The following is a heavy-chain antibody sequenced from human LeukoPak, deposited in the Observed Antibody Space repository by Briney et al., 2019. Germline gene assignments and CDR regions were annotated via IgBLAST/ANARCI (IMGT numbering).Heavy chain of an antibody. D-gene: IGHD6-13*01. Sequence: PSETLSLTWAVYGGSSSSYYCSWIRQPPGKGLEWIGEINHSGSTNYNPSLKSRVTISVDTSENQFSLKLSSVTAADTAVYYCASLVAAASTSSQLDYWGQGTLVTVSS. CDR1: GGSSSSYY. J-gene: IGHJ4*02. CDR3: ASLVAAASTSSQLDY. V-gene: IGHV4-34*01. CDR2: INHSGST.